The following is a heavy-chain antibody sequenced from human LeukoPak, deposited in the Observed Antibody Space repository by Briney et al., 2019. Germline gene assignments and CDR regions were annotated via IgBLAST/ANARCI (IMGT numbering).Heavy chain of an antibody. V-gene: IGHV4-31*03. CDR1: GGSISSGGYY. J-gene: IGHJ3*02. Sequence: SQTLSLTCTVSGGSISSGGYYWSWIRQHPGKGLEWIGYIYYSGSTYYNPSLKSRVTISVDTSKNQFSLKLSSVTAADTAVYYCARQVRQYWGSGWYDAFDIWGQGTMVTVSS. CDR2: IYYSGST. D-gene: IGHD6-19*01. CDR3: ARQVRQYWGSGWYDAFDI.